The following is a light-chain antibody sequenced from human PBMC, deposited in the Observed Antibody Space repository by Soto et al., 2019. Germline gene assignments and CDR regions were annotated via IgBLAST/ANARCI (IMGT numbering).Light chain of an antibody. CDR2: STS. V-gene: IGKV1-17*01. J-gene: IGKJ4*01. Sequence: DIQMTQSPSSLSASVGDRVTITCRASQGIGTDLGWYRQKPGRAPERLIYSTSSLQSGVPSRFSGSGSGTEFTLTISGLQPGDSATYYCQQYNTYPLTFGGGTKVDIK. CDR3: QQYNTYPLT. CDR1: QGIGTD.